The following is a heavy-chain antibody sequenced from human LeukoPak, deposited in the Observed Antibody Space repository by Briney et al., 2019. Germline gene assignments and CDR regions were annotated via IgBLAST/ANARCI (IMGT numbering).Heavy chain of an antibody. CDR1: GGSISSSSYY. Sequence: PSETLSLTCTVSGGSISSSSYYWGWIRQPPGKGLEWIGNIYYSGSTYYNPSLKSRVTISVDTSKNQFSLKLSSVTAADTAVYYCARLGPIKMVRILYYYYYMDVWGKGTTVTVSS. J-gene: IGHJ6*03. CDR2: IYYSGST. CDR3: ARLGPIKMVRILYYYYYMDV. D-gene: IGHD5-24*01. V-gene: IGHV4-39*07.